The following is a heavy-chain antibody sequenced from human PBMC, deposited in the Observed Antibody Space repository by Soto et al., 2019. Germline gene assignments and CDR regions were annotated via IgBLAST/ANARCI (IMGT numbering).Heavy chain of an antibody. CDR1: GNTFTYRY. D-gene: IGHD1-26*01. V-gene: IGHV1-45*02. CDR2: ITPFSGDV. CDR3: ASGGAGSGPLTWELPDH. Sequence: QMQLVQSGTEVKKTGSTVTVSCKALGNTFTYRYLHWVRQAPGQALERMGWITPFSGDVHYAQKFKERVTITRNRSINTAYMRMSSLGSEDTAMYYCASGGAGSGPLTWELPDHWGQGTLVTVSA. J-gene: IGHJ4*02.